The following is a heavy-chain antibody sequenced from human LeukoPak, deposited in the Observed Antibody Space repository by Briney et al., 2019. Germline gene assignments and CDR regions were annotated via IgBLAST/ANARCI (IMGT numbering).Heavy chain of an antibody. CDR1: GGSFSDYY. V-gene: IGHV3-11*01. CDR2: ISSSGSTI. Sequence: LSLTCAVYGGSFSDYYMSWIRQAPGKGLEWVSYISSSGSTIYYADSVKGRFTISRDNAKNSLYLQMNSLRAEDTAVYYCARVGMVRGVFDYWGQGTLVTVSS. CDR3: ARVGMVRGVFDY. J-gene: IGHJ4*02. D-gene: IGHD3-10*01.